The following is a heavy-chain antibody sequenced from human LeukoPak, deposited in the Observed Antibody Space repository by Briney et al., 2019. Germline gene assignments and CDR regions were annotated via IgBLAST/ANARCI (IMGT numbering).Heavy chain of an antibody. CDR3: AREGSGSYDY. CDR1: GFTFSSYS. Sequence: PGGSLRLSCAASGFTFSSYSMNWVRQAPGKGLEWVSSISSSSSYIYYADSVKGRFTISRDNAKNSLYLQMNNLRAEDTAVYYCAREGSGSYDYWGQGTLVTVSS. V-gene: IGHV3-21*01. D-gene: IGHD1-26*01. J-gene: IGHJ4*02. CDR2: ISSSSSYI.